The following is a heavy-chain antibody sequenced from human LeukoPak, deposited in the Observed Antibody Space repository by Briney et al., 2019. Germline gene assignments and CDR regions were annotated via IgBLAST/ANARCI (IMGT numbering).Heavy chain of an antibody. J-gene: IGHJ5*02. V-gene: IGHV3-23*01. CDR1: GFTFSSTS. D-gene: IGHD3-10*01. CDR2: TVGGGDGT. Sequence: GGSLRLSCAASGFTFSSTSMSWVRQAPGKGLEWVAVTVGGGDGTYYADSVKGRFTISRDTASNTMHLEMNNLRIEDTAVYYCMRDYMGWFDPWGQGSLVTVSS. CDR3: MRDYMGWFDP.